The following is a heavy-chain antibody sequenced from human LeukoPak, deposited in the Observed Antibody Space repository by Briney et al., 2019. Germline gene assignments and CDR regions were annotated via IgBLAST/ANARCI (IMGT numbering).Heavy chain of an antibody. V-gene: IGHV3-64*01. CDR2: ITNTGGGT. D-gene: IGHD6-19*01. J-gene: IGHJ4*02. Sequence: PGGSLRLSCAASGFAFSVYSMEWVRQAPGKGLEFASGITNTGGGTYYANSVEGRFSISRDNSKNTLYLQMGSLRADDMAVYYCARDGGWRYDYWGQGTLVTVSS. CDR3: ARDGGWRYDY. CDR1: GFAFSVYS.